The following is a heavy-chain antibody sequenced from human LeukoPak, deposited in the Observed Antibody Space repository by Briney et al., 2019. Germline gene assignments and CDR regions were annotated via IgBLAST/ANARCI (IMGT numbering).Heavy chain of an antibody. CDR2: IYHSGST. V-gene: IGHV4-38-2*02. CDR3: ATLYDSSGL. J-gene: IGHJ4*02. CDR1: GYSISSGYY. D-gene: IGHD3-22*01. Sequence: SETLSLTCTVSGYSISSGYYWGWIRQPPGKGLEWIGSIYHSGSTYYNPSLKSRVTMSLDTSKNQVSLKLSSVTAADTALYYCATLYDSSGLWGQGTLVTVSS.